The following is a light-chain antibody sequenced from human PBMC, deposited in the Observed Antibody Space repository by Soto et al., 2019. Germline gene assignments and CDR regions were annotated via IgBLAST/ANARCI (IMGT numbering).Light chain of an antibody. Sequence: ELVLSHTPATLSLSPGERATLSCRASQSVSSYLAWYQQKPGQAPRLLIYEASNRATGIPARFSGSGSGTDFTLTISSLEPEDFAVYYCQQRSNWPPTFGGGTKVDIK. J-gene: IGKJ4*01. CDR1: QSVSSY. V-gene: IGKV3-11*01. CDR3: QQRSNWPPT. CDR2: EAS.